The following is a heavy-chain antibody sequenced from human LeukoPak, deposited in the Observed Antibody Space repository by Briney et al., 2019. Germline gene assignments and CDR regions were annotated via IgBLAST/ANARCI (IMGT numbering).Heavy chain of an antibody. CDR2: ISYDGSNK. CDR3: AAYCTNGVCYPVE. J-gene: IGHJ4*02. D-gene: IGHD2-8*01. V-gene: IGHV3-30*03. CDR1: GFTFSSYG. Sequence: GGSLRLSCAASGFTFSSYGMHWVRQAPGKGLEWVAVISYDGSNKYYADSVKGRFTISRDNSKNTLYLQMNSLRAEDTAVYYCAAYCTNGVCYPVEWGQGTLVTVSS.